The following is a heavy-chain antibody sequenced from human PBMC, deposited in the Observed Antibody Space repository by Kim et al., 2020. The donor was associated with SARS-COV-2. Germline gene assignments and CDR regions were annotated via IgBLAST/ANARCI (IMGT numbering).Heavy chain of an antibody. CDR1: GGSFSGYY. CDR2: INHSGST. Sequence: SETLSLTCAVYGGSFSGYYWSWIRQPPGKGLEWIGEINHSGSTNYNPSLKSRVTISVDTSKNQFSLKLSSVTAADTAVYYCARGKLYGSGSYGDYWGQGT. J-gene: IGHJ4*02. V-gene: IGHV4-34*01. D-gene: IGHD3-10*01. CDR3: ARGKLYGSGSYGDY.